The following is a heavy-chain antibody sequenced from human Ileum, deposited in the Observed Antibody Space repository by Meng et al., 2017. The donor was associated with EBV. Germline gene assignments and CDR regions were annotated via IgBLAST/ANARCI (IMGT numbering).Heavy chain of an antibody. Sequence: VRVQESGPGLVKPSETLSLTCTVSGGSISSYYWSWIRQPPGKGLEWIGYIYYSGSTNHNPSLKSRVTISVDTSKNQFSLNLSSVTAADTAVYYCARGGWSLDYWGQGTLVTVFS. CDR3: ARGGWSLDY. J-gene: IGHJ4*02. V-gene: IGHV4-59*08. CDR2: IYYSGST. D-gene: IGHD2-15*01. CDR1: GGSISSYY.